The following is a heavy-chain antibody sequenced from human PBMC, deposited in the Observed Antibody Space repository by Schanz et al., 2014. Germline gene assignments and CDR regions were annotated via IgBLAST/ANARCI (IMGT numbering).Heavy chain of an antibody. CDR3: YGTDV. Sequence: QLELQESGPGLVKPSETLSLTCTVSGGSISSGGYSWSWIRQPPGKGLEWIGSIFFRGSTYYNPSLKSRVPISKDTSKNQFSLRLTAVTAADTAVYYCYGTDVWGQGTTVTVSS. CDR2: IFFRGST. J-gene: IGHJ6*02. CDR1: GGSISSGGYS. V-gene: IGHV4-30-4*07.